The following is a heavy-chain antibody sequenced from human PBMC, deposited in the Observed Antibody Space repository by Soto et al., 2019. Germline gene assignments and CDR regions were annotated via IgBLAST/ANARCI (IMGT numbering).Heavy chain of an antibody. J-gene: IGHJ4*02. CDR2: IYPVDSDT. CDR1: GYTFTSYW. V-gene: IGHV5-51*01. CDR3: ARSAGNAGRFAEY. D-gene: IGHD2-15*01. Sequence: ESLMLSCERSGYTFTSYWISGVRQMPGEGLEWMGAIYPVDSDTRYSPSFQGKVTISADKSISTASMQWSSLQASESAIYSCARSAGNAGRFAEYWGRGTVVTV.